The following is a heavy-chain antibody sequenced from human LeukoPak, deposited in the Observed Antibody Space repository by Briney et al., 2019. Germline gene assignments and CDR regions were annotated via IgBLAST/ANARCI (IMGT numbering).Heavy chain of an antibody. Sequence: PSETLSLTCTVSGGSISSSSYYWGWIRQPPGKGLEWIGSIYYSGSTYYNPSLKSQVTISVDTSKNQFSLNLSSVTAADTAVYYCARLYYDSSGYYQICYFDYWGQGTLVTVSS. V-gene: IGHV4-39*01. CDR1: GGSISSSSYY. CDR2: IYYSGST. CDR3: ARLYYDSSGYYQICYFDY. D-gene: IGHD3-22*01. J-gene: IGHJ4*02.